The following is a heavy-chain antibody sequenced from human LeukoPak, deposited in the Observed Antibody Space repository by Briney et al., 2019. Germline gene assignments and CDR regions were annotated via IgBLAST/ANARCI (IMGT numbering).Heavy chain of an antibody. D-gene: IGHD2-2*01. CDR1: GYTFTDYF. Sequence: ASVKVSCKASGYTFTDYFMHWVRQAPGQGLEWMGWINPNSGATNYARTFQGRVTMTRDTSITTASLELSSLRSDDTAVFYCARGTKLTTAADFDYWGQGTLVTVSS. J-gene: IGHJ4*02. V-gene: IGHV1-2*02. CDR3: ARGTKLTTAADFDY. CDR2: INPNSGAT.